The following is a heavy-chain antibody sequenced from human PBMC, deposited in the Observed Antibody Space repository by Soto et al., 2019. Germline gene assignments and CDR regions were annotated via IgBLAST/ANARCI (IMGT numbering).Heavy chain of an antibody. V-gene: IGHV3-7*01. CDR1: GFIFSNYW. CDR2: IKQDGSEK. D-gene: IGHD6-19*01. CDR3: ASSGWYDY. Sequence: GGSLRLSCAASGFIFSNYWMSWVRQAPGKGLEWVANIKQDGSEKYFVDSVKGRFTISRDNTKNSLYLQMNSLRDEDTAVYYCASSGWYDYWGHGTLVTV. J-gene: IGHJ5*01.